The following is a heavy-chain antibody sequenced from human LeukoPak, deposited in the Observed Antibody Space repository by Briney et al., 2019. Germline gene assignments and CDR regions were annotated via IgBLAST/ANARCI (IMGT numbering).Heavy chain of an antibody. CDR2: ISSSGSTI. V-gene: IGHV3-48*03. J-gene: IGHJ4*02. CDR1: GFTFSSYE. Sequence: PGGSLRLSCAASGFTFSSYEMNWVRQAPGKGLEWDSYISSSGSTIYYADSVKGRFTISRDNAENSLYLQMNSLRAEDTAVYYCARAGEYDSSWYYFDYWGQGTLVTVSS. D-gene: IGHD6-13*01. CDR3: ARAGEYDSSWYYFDY.